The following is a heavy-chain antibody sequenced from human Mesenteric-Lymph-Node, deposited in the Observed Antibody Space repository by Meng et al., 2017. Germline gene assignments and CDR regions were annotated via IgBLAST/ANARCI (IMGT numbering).Heavy chain of an antibody. CDR1: GYTFTSYG. CDR3: ARDVPPTTLLPIHVFYDYHGMDV. J-gene: IGHJ6*02. Sequence: ASVKVSCKASGYTFTSYGISWVRQAPGQGLEWMGWISADNGNTNYARKLQGRVTMTTDTSTSTAYMELRSLRSDDTAVYECARDVPPTTLLPIHVFYDYHGMDVWGQGTTVTVSS. CDR2: ISADNGNT. D-gene: IGHD2-15*01. V-gene: IGHV1-18*01.